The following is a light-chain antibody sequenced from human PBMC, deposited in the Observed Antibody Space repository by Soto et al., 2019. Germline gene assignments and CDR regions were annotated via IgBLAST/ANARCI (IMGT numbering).Light chain of an antibody. CDR1: QSVTSRY. CDR2: GAS. V-gene: IGKV3-20*01. J-gene: IGKJ2*03. CDR3: QQYGSPPFS. Sequence: DTVLTQSPGTLSLSPGERATLSCRASQSVTSRYLAWXXXXPGQAXXLXXXGASNRAAGIPDRFSGSGSGXXXXXXXXXXEPEDFAVYFCQQYGSPPFSFGQGTK.